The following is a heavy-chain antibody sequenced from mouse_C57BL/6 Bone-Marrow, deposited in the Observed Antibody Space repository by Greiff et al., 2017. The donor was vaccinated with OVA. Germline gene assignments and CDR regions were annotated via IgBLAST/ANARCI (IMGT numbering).Heavy chain of an antibody. CDR3: ARSDYGSSYWYFDV. D-gene: IGHD1-1*01. J-gene: IGHJ1*03. CDR1: GYTFTDHT. Sequence: QVQLQQSDAELVKPGASVKISCKVSGYTFTDHTIHWMKQRHEQGLEWIGYIYPNDGSTKYNEKFKGQATLTADKSSLTAYMQLNSLTAEDSAVYCWARSDYGSSYWYFDVWGTGTTVTVSS. V-gene: IGHV1-78*01. CDR2: IYPNDGST.